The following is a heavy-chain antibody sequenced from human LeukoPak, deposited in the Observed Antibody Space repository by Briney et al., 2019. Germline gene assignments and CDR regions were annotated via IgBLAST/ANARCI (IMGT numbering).Heavy chain of an antibody. J-gene: IGHJ4*02. CDR1: GFTFSSYS. Sequence: GGSLRLSCAASGFTFSSYSMNWVRQAPGKGLEWVSYISSSSSTIYYADSVKGRFTISRDNAKNSLYLQMNSLRAEDTAVYYCASGFLPQVVTRWAFFDYWGQGTLVTVSS. CDR2: ISSSSSTI. D-gene: IGHD4-23*01. V-gene: IGHV3-48*04. CDR3: ASGFLPQVVTRWAFFDY.